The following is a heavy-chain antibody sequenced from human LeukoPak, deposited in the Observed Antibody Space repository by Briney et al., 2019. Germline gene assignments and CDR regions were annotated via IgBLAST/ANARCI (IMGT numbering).Heavy chain of an antibody. V-gene: IGHV1-69*13. CDR2: IIPIFGTA. CDR3: ARDHELASEYYSTFD. CDR1: GGTFISYA. J-gene: IGHJ4*02. D-gene: IGHD3-10*01. Sequence: ASVKVSCKASGGTFISYAISWVRQAPGQGLEWMGGIIPIFGTANYAQKFQGRVTITADESTSTAYMQLSSLRSEDTAVYYCARDHELASEYYSTFDWGQGTLVTVSS.